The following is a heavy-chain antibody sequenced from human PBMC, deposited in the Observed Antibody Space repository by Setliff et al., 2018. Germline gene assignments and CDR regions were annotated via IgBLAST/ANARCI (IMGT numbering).Heavy chain of an antibody. V-gene: IGHV3-23*01. J-gene: IGHJ4*02. D-gene: IGHD4-17*01. CDR1: GFIFSNYA. CDR3: SKHPTALTTAGGDY. Sequence: GGSLRLSCAASGFIFSNYAMSWVRQAPGKGREWVCGMSGSGRYTHQADSVKGRFTISRDNSKNTLFLQMNSLIFDDTAVYYCSKHPTALTTAGGDYWGQGTLVTVSS. CDR2: MSGSGRYT.